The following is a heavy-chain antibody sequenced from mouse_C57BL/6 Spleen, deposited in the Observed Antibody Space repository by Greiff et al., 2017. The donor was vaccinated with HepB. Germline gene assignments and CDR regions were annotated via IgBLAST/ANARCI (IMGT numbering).Heavy chain of an antibody. CDR1: GYSITSGYY. V-gene: IGHV3-6*01. CDR3: ARDGYYGSSYWYFDV. D-gene: IGHD1-1*01. J-gene: IGHJ1*03. CDR2: ISYDGSN. Sequence: ESGPGLVKPSQSLSLPCSVTGYSITSGYYWNWIRQFPGNKLEWMGYISYDGSNNYNPSLKNRISITRDTSKNQFFLKLNSVTTEDTATYYCARDGYYGSSYWYFDVWGTGTTVTVSS.